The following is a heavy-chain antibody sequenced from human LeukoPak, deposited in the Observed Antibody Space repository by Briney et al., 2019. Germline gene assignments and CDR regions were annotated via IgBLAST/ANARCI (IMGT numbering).Heavy chain of an antibody. J-gene: IGHJ3*02. Sequence: PGGSLRLSCAASGFTFTSHSMTWVRQAPGKGLEWVSSIGSRSTSIYYADSVKGRFTISRDNAKNSPYLQTNSLRAEDTAVYYCARESSESFDIWGPGTMVTVSS. V-gene: IGHV3-21*01. CDR1: GFTFTSHS. CDR2: IGSRSTSI. D-gene: IGHD6-25*01. CDR3: ARESSESFDI.